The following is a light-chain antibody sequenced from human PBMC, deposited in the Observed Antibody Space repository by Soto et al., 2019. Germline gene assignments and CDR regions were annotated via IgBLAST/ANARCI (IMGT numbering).Light chain of an antibody. CDR3: QQYGSSIT. CDR2: GAS. CDR1: QSITTSY. V-gene: IGKV3-20*01. J-gene: IGKJ5*01. Sequence: ESVLTQSPGTLSLSPGERATLSCRAGQSITTSYLAWYQQRFGQAPRRLIYGASSRAPGIPDRFSGSGSGTDFTLTISRLEPEDFAVYYWQQYGSSITFGQGTRLEIK.